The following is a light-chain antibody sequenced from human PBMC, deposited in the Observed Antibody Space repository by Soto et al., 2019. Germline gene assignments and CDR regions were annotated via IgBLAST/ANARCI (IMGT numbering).Light chain of an antibody. Sequence: EIVLTQSPDTLSVSPGARAALSGRASQSVRSNLAWYQQKPGQAPRLLIYDASNRATGIPARFSGSGSGTDFTLTISSLEPEDSAVYYCQQRADWWTFGQGTKVDIK. CDR3: QQRADWWT. V-gene: IGKV3-11*01. J-gene: IGKJ1*01. CDR2: DAS. CDR1: QSVRSN.